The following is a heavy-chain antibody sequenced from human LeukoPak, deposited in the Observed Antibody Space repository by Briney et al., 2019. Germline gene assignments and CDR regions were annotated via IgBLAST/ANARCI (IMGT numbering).Heavy chain of an antibody. CDR2: IYYSGST. J-gene: IGHJ4*02. CDR1: GGSISSSSYY. V-gene: IGHV4-39*01. CDR3: ASARTSSRSWFSFDY. Sequence: SETLSLTCTVSGGSISSSSYYWGWIRQPPGKGLEWIGSIYYSGSTYYNPSLKSRVTISVDTSKNQLSLKLSSVTAADTAVYYCASARTSSRSWFSFDYWGQGILVT. D-gene: IGHD6-13*01.